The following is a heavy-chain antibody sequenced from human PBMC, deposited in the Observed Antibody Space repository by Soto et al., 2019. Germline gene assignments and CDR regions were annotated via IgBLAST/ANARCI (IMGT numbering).Heavy chain of an antibody. D-gene: IGHD4-17*01. Sequence: SETLSLTCTVSGGSFSSGDYYWSWVRQPPGKGLEWIGYIYYTGSTSNNPSLKSRVSISIDTSKTQFSLKLSPVTAADTAVYYCARIHFGDEPSYYYYGMDVWGQGTTVTVSS. CDR3: ARIHFGDEPSYYYYGMDV. CDR1: GGSFSSGDYY. J-gene: IGHJ6*02. CDR2: IYYTGST. V-gene: IGHV4-30-4*01.